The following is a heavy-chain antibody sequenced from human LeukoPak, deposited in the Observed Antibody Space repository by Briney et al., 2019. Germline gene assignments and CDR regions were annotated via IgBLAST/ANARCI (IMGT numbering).Heavy chain of an antibody. CDR2: IYYSGST. V-gene: IGHV4-39*01. D-gene: IGHD1-14*01. Sequence: SETLSLTCTVSGGSISSSSYYWGWIRQPPGKGLEWIGSIYYSGSTYYNPSLKSRVTISVDTSKNQFSLKLSSVTAADTAVYYCARSSYKGPFDYWGQGTLVTVSS. CDR1: GGSISSSSYY. CDR3: ARSSYKGPFDY. J-gene: IGHJ4*02.